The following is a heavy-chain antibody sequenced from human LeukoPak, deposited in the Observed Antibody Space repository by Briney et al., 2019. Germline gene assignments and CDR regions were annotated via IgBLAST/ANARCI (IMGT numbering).Heavy chain of an antibody. V-gene: IGHV1-69*04. CDR3: ARDPWFGELKPYYFDY. CDR2: IIPILGIA. CDR1: GGTFSSYA. Sequence: ASVKVSCKASGGTFSSYAISWVRQAPGQGLEWMGRIIPILGIANYAQKFQGRVTITADKSTSTAYMELSSLISEDTAVYYCARDPWFGELKPYYFDYWGQGTLVTVSS. J-gene: IGHJ4*02. D-gene: IGHD3-10*01.